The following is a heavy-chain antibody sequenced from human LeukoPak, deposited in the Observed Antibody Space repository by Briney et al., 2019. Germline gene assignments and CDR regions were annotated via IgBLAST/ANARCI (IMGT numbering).Heavy chain of an antibody. Sequence: PGGSLRLSCSASGFTFSNYAMHWVRQAPGKGLEYVSAISSNGGSTYYADSVKGRFTISRDNSKNTLYLQMSSLRAEDTAVYYCVKGGIAVAGTLDYWGQGTLVTVSS. CDR2: ISSNGGST. D-gene: IGHD6-19*01. V-gene: IGHV3-64D*06. CDR3: VKGGIAVAGTLDY. CDR1: GFTFSNYA. J-gene: IGHJ4*02.